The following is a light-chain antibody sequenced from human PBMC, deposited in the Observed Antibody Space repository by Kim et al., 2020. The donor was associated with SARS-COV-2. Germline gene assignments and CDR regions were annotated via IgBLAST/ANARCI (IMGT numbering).Light chain of an antibody. CDR3: QVWDRSSDVV. CDR2: YAG. CDR1: NIGSKS. V-gene: IGLV3-21*04. J-gene: IGLJ2*01. Sequence: VAPGKTARSTCGGNNIGSKSVHWYQQKPGEAPVLVIYYAGDRPSGSPERFSGSKSGNTATLTINRVEAGDEADYYCQVWDRSSDVVFGGGTQLTVL.